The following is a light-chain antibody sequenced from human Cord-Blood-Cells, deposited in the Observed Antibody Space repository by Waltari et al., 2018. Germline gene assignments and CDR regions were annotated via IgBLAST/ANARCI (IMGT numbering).Light chain of an antibody. CDR3: QAWDSSTDVV. Sequence: SYELTPPPSVSVSPGQTASIPCSGDKLGDKYASWYQQKPGQSPVLVTYQDSKRPSGIPERFSGSNSGNTATLTISGTQAMDEADYYCQAWDSSTDVVFGGGTKLTVL. CDR2: QDS. V-gene: IGLV3-1*01. J-gene: IGLJ2*01. CDR1: KLGDKY.